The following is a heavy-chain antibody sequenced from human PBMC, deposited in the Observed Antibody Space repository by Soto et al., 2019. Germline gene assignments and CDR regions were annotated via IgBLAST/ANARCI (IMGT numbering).Heavy chain of an antibody. V-gene: IGHV1-8*01. CDR2: MNPNSGNT. D-gene: IGHD3-3*01. CDR1: GYTFTSYD. CDR3: ASTPKTYYDFWSGYYNGGGFSY. Sequence: GASVKVSCKASGYTFTSYDINWVRQATGQGLEWMGWMNPNSGNTGYAQKFQGRVTMTRNTSISTAYMELSSLRSEDTAVYYCASTPKTYYDFWSGYYNGGGFSYWGQGTLVTVSS. J-gene: IGHJ4*02.